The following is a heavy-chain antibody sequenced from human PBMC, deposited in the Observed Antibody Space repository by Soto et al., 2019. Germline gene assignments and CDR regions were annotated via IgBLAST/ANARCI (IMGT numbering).Heavy chain of an antibody. J-gene: IGHJ4*02. CDR1: GGSISSYY. CDR2: IYYSGST. CDR3: AREHDRLDY. D-gene: IGHD1-1*01. Sequence: QVQLQESGPGLVKPSETLSLTCTVSGGSISSYYWSWIRQPPGKGLEWIGYIYYSGSTKYNPSLKSRFTISVATSKNQFSLKLSSVTAADTPVYYCAREHDRLDYWGQGTLVTVSS. V-gene: IGHV4-59*01.